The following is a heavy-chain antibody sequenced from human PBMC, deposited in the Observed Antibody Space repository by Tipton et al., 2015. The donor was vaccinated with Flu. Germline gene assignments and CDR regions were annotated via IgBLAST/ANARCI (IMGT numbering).Heavy chain of an antibody. CDR3: ARSTYYYGSGSSDY. D-gene: IGHD3-10*01. CDR1: GDSIRSSNYY. J-gene: IGHJ4*02. CDR2: TFHSGNT. Sequence: TLSLTCGVSGDSIRSSNYYWGRIRQPPGKGLEWIGNTFHSGNTYLNPSLKSRVTISVDTAKNQFSQRLSSVTAADTAVYYCARSTYYYGSGSSDYWGQGTLVTVSS. V-gene: IGHV4-38-2*01.